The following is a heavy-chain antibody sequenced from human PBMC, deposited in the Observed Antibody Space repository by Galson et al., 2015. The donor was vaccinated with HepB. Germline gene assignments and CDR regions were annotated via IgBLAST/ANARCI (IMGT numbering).Heavy chain of an antibody. D-gene: IGHD4-11*01. CDR2: TYYRSKWYN. Sequence: CAISGDSVSSNSAAWNRIRQSPSRGLEWLGRTYYRSKWYNDYAVSVKSRITINPDTSKNTLYLQMNSLRAEDTAVYYCAKLYSNYVLGWFDPWGQGTLVTVSS. J-gene: IGHJ5*02. CDR1: GDSVSSNSAA. CDR3: AKLYSNYVLGWFDP. V-gene: IGHV6-1*01.